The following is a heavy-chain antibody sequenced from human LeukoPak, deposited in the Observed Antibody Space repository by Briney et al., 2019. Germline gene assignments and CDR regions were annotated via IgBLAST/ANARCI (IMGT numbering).Heavy chain of an antibody. Sequence: SETLSLTCAVYGGSFSGYYWSWIRQPPGKGLEWIGEINHSGSTNYNPSLKSRVTISVDTSKNQFSLKLSSVTAADTAVYYCARMVGSGSYYNVFDYWGQGTLVTVSS. CDR3: ARMVGSGSYYNVFDY. V-gene: IGHV4-34*01. CDR1: GGSFSGYY. D-gene: IGHD3-10*01. J-gene: IGHJ4*02. CDR2: INHSGST.